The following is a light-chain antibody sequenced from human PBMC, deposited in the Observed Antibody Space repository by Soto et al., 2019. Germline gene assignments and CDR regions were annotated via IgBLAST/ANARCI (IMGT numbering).Light chain of an antibody. CDR2: DAS. Sequence: EIVLTQSPATLALSPGERATLSCRASQSIRTSLAWYQQKPGQAPRLVIFDASNRANGVPARFGGSGSGTDFTLTINRLEPEDFAVYYCQQRNVWPPITFGQGTRREIK. CDR3: QQRNVWPPIT. V-gene: IGKV3-11*01. J-gene: IGKJ5*01. CDR1: QSIRTS.